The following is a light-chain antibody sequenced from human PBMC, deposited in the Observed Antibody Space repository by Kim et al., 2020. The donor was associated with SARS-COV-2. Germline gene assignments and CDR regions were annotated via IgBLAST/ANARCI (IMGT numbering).Light chain of an antibody. Sequence: VSPGQTASITCSGDKLGDKYACWYQQKPGQSPVLVIYQDSKRPSGIPGRFSGSNSGNTATLTISGTQAMDEADYYCQAWDSSTVVFGGGTKLTVL. CDR3: QAWDSSTVV. CDR2: QDS. V-gene: IGLV3-1*01. CDR1: KLGDKY. J-gene: IGLJ2*01.